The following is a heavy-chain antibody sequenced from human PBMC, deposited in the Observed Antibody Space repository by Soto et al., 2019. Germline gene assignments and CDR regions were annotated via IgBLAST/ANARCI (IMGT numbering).Heavy chain of an antibody. J-gene: IGHJ5*02. CDR2: IDASDSYT. CDR3: GEHEPLMDWEAPQDRFDP. V-gene: IGHV5-10-1*01. CDR1: GYSFTSYW. D-gene: IGHD1-26*01. Sequence: GESLKISCKGSGYSFTSYWISWVRQMPGKGLEWMGRIDASDSYTNYSPSFQGHVTISADKSISTAYLQWSSLKASDTAMYYCGEHEPLMDWEAPQDRFDPWGQGTLVTVSS.